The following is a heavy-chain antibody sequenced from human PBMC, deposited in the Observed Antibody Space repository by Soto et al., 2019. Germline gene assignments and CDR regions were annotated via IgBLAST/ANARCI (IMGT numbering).Heavy chain of an antibody. V-gene: IGHV4-61*01. CDR1: GGSVSSGSYY. CDR2: IYYSGST. Sequence: QVQLQESGPGLVKPSETLSLTCTVSGGSVSSGSYYWSWIRQPPGKGLEWIGYIYYSGSTNYNPSLKSRVTISVDTSKNQFSLKLSSVTAADTAVYYCARDQSGGSRDLYYYYGMDVWGQGTTVTVSS. J-gene: IGHJ6*02. CDR3: ARDQSGGSRDLYYYYGMDV. D-gene: IGHD2-15*01.